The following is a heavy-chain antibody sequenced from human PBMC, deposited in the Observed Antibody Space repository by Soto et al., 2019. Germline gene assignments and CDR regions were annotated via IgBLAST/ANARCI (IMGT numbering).Heavy chain of an antibody. Sequence: PSETLSLTCTVSGGSISSSSYYWGWIRQPPGKGLEWIGSIYYSGSTYYNPSLKSRVTISVDTSKNQFSLKLSSVTAADTAVYYCARHSVVVAAPARGYDYWGQGTLVTVS. D-gene: IGHD2-15*01. CDR3: ARHSVVVAAPARGYDY. CDR1: GGSISSSSYY. J-gene: IGHJ4*02. V-gene: IGHV4-39*01. CDR2: IYYSGST.